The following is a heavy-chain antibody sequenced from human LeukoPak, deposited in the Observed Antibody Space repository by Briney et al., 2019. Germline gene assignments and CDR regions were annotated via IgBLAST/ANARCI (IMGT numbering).Heavy chain of an antibody. CDR3: ATLPPYYYDSSGRNSY. D-gene: IGHD3-22*01. J-gene: IGHJ4*02. V-gene: IGHV1-24*01. CDR2: VDPEDGET. Sequence: GASVKVSCKVSGYTLTELSMHWVRQAPGKGLEWMGGVDPEDGETIYAQKFQGRVTMTEDTSTDTAYMELSSLRSEDTAVYYCATLPPYYYDSSGRNSYWGQGTLVTVSS. CDR1: GYTLTELS.